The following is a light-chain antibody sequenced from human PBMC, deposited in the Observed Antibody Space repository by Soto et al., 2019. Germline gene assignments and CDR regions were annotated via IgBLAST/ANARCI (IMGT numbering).Light chain of an antibody. V-gene: IGKV3-20*01. Sequence: IVLTQSPGTLSLSPWERATLSCRASQSVTSGYLAWYQQKPGQSPRLLMYGASSRATGVPDRFSGSGSGTDFTLTITRLEPEDFAVYYCHQYGTSPLTFGGGTKVDIK. CDR1: QSVTSGY. CDR2: GAS. CDR3: HQYGTSPLT. J-gene: IGKJ4*01.